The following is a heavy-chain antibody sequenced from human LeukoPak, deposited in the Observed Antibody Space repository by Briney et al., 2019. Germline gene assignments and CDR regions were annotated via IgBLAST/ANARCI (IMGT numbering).Heavy chain of an antibody. Sequence: GGSLRLSCAASGFTFSSHWMSWVRQAPGKGLEWVANIKQDDSEKYYVDSVKGRFTISRDNAKNSLYLQMNSLRAEDTAVYYCARGEWLRSHYFDFWGQGTLVTVSS. CDR1: GFTFSSHW. D-gene: IGHD5-12*01. J-gene: IGHJ4*02. CDR2: IKQDDSEK. CDR3: ARGEWLRSHYFDF. V-gene: IGHV3-7*01.